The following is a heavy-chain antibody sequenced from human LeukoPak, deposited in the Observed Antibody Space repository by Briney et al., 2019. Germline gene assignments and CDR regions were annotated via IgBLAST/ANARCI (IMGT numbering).Heavy chain of an antibody. CDR1: GFTFSGHW. J-gene: IGHJ4*02. V-gene: IGHV3-7*01. D-gene: IGHD1-14*01. Sequence: GGSLRLSCAASGFTFSGHWMSWFRQAPGKGLGWVANINQGGSDKYYVDSVKGRFTISRDNANNLLYLQMNSLRGEDTAVYYCTRDRSRAEDDWGQGTLVTVSS. CDR3: TRDRSRAEDD. CDR2: INQGGSDK.